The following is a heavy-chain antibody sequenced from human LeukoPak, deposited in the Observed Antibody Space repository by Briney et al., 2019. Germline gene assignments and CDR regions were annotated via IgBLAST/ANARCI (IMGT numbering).Heavy chain of an antibody. CDR1: GFTFSIYW. CDR3: ARGSSGSYYYFDY. V-gene: IGHV3-7*01. Sequence: GGSLRLSCAASGFTFSIYWMSWVRQAPWKGLEWVSNIKQDGSEKYYVDSVKGRFTISRDNAKNSLYLQMNSLRAEDTAVYYCARGSSGSYYYFDYWGQGTLVTVSS. D-gene: IGHD1-26*01. J-gene: IGHJ4*02. CDR2: IKQDGSEK.